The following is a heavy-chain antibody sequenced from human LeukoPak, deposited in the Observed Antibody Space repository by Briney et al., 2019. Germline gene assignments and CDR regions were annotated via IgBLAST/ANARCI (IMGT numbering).Heavy chain of an antibody. CDR3: ARWTAAGNPGP. V-gene: IGHV1-46*01. Sequence: ASVKVSCKASGFTFSNYYMYWVRQAPGQGLEWMGIINPSGSSTNYVQKFQGRVTMTSGTSTSTVYMELNRLRSEDTAVYYCARWTAAGNPGPWGQGTLVTVS. CDR1: GFTFSNYY. CDR2: INPSGSST. D-gene: IGHD6-13*01. J-gene: IGHJ5*02.